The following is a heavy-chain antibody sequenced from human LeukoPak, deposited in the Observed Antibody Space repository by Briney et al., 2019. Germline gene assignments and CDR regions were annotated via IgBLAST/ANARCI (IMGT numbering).Heavy chain of an antibody. V-gene: IGHV4-34*01. CDR3: ARGRRFVVVVAAPYYFDY. D-gene: IGHD2-15*01. J-gene: IGHJ4*02. CDR1: GGSFSGYY. CDR2: INHSGST. Sequence: SETLSLTCAVYGGSFSGYYWSWIRQPPGKGLEWIGEINHSGSTNYNPSLKSRVTISVDTSKNQFSLKLSSVTAADTAVYYCARGRRFVVVVAAPYYFDYWGQGTLVTVSS.